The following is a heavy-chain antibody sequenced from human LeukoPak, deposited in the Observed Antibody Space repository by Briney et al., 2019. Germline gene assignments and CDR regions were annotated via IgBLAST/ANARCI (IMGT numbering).Heavy chain of an antibody. Sequence: ASVKVSCKASGYTFTGYYMHWVRQAPGQGHEWMGRINPNSGGTNYAQKFQGRVTMTRDTSISTAYMELSRLRSDDTAVYYCARAPFLSSAWLVKRGGDYFDYWGQGTLVTVSS. V-gene: IGHV1-2*06. J-gene: IGHJ4*02. D-gene: IGHD6-19*01. CDR3: ARAPFLSSAWLVKRGGDYFDY. CDR1: GYTFTGYY. CDR2: INPNSGGT.